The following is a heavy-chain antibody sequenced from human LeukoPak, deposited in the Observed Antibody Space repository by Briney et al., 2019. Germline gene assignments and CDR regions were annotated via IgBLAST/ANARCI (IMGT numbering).Heavy chain of an antibody. J-gene: IGHJ4*02. V-gene: IGHV3-30-3*01. CDR1: GFTFSSYP. CDR3: AREGSGGFYPY. Sequence: GRSLRLSCAASGFTFSSYPMHWVRQAPGKGLEWVAVISYDGSEKHYADPMKGRFTISRDNSKSTLYLQMNSLRAEDTAVYYCAREGSGGFYPYWGQGILVTVSS. D-gene: IGHD2-15*01. CDR2: ISYDGSEK.